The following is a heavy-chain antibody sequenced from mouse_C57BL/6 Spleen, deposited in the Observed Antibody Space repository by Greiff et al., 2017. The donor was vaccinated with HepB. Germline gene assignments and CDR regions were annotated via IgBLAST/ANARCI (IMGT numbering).Heavy chain of an antibody. D-gene: IGHD2-4*01. Sequence: QVQLQQPGAELVKPGASVKLSCKASGYTFTSYWMHWVKQRPGRGLEWIGRIDPNSGGTKYNEKFKSKATLTVDKPSSTAYMQLSSLTSEDSAVYYCARERRIYYEYDGYFDYWGQGTTLTVSS. CDR2: IDPNSGGT. CDR1: GYTFTSYW. J-gene: IGHJ2*01. CDR3: ARERRIYYEYDGYFDY. V-gene: IGHV1-72*01.